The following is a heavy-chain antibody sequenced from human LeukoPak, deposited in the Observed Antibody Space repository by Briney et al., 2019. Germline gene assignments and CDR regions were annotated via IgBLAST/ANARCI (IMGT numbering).Heavy chain of an antibody. Sequence: SVKVSCKASGGTFSSDAISWVRQAPGQGLEWMGGIIPLFGTTNYAQKLQGRVTFTADESTSTAYMELSSLRSEDTAVYYCARGTYDILTGTSLFAYYSMDVWGQGTTVTVSS. CDR3: ARGTYDILTGTSLFAYYSMDV. J-gene: IGHJ6*02. V-gene: IGHV1-69*13. CDR2: IIPLFGTT. D-gene: IGHD3-9*01. CDR1: GGTFSSDA.